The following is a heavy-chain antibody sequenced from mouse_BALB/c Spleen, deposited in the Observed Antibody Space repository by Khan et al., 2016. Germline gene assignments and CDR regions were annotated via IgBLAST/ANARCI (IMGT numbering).Heavy chain of an antibody. CDR1: GYTFTDYY. V-gene: IGHV1-76*01. Sequence: QVQLKESGAELARPGASVKLSCKASGYTFTDYYINWVKQRTGQGLEWIGEIYPGSDNTYYNERFKGKATLTADKSSSTAYMQHSSLTSEDAAAYYCARGGGNSDYWGQGTTLTVSS. CDR3: ARGGGNSDY. CDR2: IYPGSDNT. J-gene: IGHJ2*01. D-gene: IGHD2-1*01.